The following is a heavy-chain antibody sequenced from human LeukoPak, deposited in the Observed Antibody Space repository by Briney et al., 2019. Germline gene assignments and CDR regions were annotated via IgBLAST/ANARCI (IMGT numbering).Heavy chain of an antibody. CDR3: ARGTSGYRYNWFDP. V-gene: IGHV1-2*02. Sequence: GASVKVSCKASGYTFTGYYMHWVRQAPGQGLERMGWINPNSGGTNYAQKFQGRVTMTRDTSISTAYMELSRLRSDDTAVYYCARGTSGYRYNWFDPWGQGALVTVSS. CDR2: INPNSGGT. CDR1: GYTFTGYY. D-gene: IGHD6-13*01. J-gene: IGHJ5*02.